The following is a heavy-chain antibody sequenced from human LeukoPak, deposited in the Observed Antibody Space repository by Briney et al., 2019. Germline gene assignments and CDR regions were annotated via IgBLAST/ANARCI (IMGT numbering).Heavy chain of an antibody. V-gene: IGHV1-18*01. D-gene: IGHD3-22*01. Sequence: GASVKVSCKASGYTFTSYGISWVRQAPGQGLEWMGWISAYNGNTNYAQKLQGRVTMTTDTSTSTAYMELRGLRSDDTAVYYCARGSVVGFGYDSSGWDLDYWGQGTLVTVSS. CDR1: GYTFTSYG. CDR2: ISAYNGNT. CDR3: ARGSVVGFGYDSSGWDLDY. J-gene: IGHJ4*02.